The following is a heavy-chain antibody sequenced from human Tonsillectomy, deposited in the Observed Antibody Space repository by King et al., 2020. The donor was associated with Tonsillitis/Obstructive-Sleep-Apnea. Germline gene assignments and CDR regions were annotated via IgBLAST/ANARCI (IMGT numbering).Heavy chain of an antibody. D-gene: IGHD5-18*01. CDR1: GFTVSSNY. CDR2: IYSGGST. Sequence: VQLVESGGGLVQPGGSLRLSCAASGFTVSSNYMSWVRQAPGKGLEWVSVIYSGGSTYYADSVKGRFTISRHNSKNTLYLQMNSLRAEDTAVYYCASDSVSYYGYSYGSYYMDVWGKGTTVTVSS. V-gene: IGHV3-53*04. J-gene: IGHJ6*03. CDR3: ASDSVSYYGYSYGSYYMDV.